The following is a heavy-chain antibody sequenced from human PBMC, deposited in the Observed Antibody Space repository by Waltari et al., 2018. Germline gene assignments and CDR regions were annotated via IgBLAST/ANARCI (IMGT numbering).Heavy chain of an antibody. CDR3: AAGSYHPVAAAGIDFDP. Sequence: QVQLQESGPGLVKPSETLSLTCAVSGYSISSGYYWGWIRQPPGKGLEWIGSIYHSGRTYYNPSLKSRVTISVDTSKNQFSLKLSSVTAADTAVYYCAAGSYHPVAAAGIDFDPWGQGTLVTVSS. V-gene: IGHV4-38-2*01. J-gene: IGHJ5*02. CDR1: GYSISSGYY. CDR2: IYHSGRT. D-gene: IGHD6-13*01.